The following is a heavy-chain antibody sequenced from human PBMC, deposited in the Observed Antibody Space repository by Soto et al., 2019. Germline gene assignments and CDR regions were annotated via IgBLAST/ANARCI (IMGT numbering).Heavy chain of an antibody. D-gene: IGHD3-3*01. CDR1: GFTFSSYG. V-gene: IGHV3-30*18. Sequence: QPGGSLRLSCPASGFTFSSYGMHWVRQAPGKGLEWVAVISYDGSNKYYADSVKGRFTISRDNSKNTLYLQMNSLRAEDTAVYYCAKDKNDFWSGYYPPYFDYWGQGTLVTVSS. J-gene: IGHJ4*02. CDR2: ISYDGSNK. CDR3: AKDKNDFWSGYYPPYFDY.